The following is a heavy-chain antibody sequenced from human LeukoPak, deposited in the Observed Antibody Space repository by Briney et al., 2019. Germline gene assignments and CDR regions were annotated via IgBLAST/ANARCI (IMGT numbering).Heavy chain of an antibody. V-gene: IGHV1-2*02. CDR1: GYTFTGYY. CDR3: ARAPMVRGLYGVYYFDY. D-gene: IGHD3-10*01. Sequence: VASVKVSCKASGYTFTGYYMHWVRQAPGQGLEWMGWINPNSGGTNYAQKFQGRVTMTRDTSISTAYMELSRLRSDDTAVYYCARAPMVRGLYGVYYFDYWGQGTLVTVSS. CDR2: INPNSGGT. J-gene: IGHJ4*02.